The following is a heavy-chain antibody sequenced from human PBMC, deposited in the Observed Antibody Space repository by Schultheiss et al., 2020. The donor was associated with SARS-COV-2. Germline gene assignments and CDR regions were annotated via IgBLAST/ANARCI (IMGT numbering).Heavy chain of an antibody. D-gene: IGHD5-18*01. CDR1: GFTFSSYA. CDR3: ASTARYYFDY. CDR2: IYYSGST. V-gene: IGHV4-59*12. Sequence: ESLKISCAASGFTFSSYAMHWVRQAPGKGLEWIGYIYYSGSTNYNPSLKSRVTISVDTSKNQFSLKLSSVTAADTAVYYCASTARYYFDYWGQGTLVTVSS. J-gene: IGHJ4*02.